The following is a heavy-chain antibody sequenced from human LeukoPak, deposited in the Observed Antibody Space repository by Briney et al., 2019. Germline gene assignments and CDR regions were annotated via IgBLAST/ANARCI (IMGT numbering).Heavy chain of an antibody. Sequence: SETLSLTCTVSGGSISSGSYYWSWIRQPAGKGLEWIGRIYTSGSTNYNPSLKSRVTISVDTSKNQFSLKLSSVTAADTAVYYCARHTGWPKQQLRPKRNYYYMDVWGKGTTVTVSS. CDR3: ARHTGWPKQQLRPKRNYYYMDV. J-gene: IGHJ6*03. D-gene: IGHD6-13*01. CDR2: IYTSGST. CDR1: GGSISSGSYY. V-gene: IGHV4-61*02.